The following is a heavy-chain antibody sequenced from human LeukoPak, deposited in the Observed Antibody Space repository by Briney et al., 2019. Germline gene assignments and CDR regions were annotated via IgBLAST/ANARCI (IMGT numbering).Heavy chain of an antibody. J-gene: IGHJ5*02. V-gene: IGHV5-51*01. CDR2: LYPGDSDT. CDR1: GYSFTSYL. CDR3: AAVYYYDSSGRNWFDP. D-gene: IGHD3-22*01. Sequence: WESLKISCKGSGYSFTSYLIGWVRQIPGKGLGWMGILYPGDSDTRYSPSFQGQITISADKSISIAYLQWSSLKASDTAMYYCAAVYYYDSSGRNWFDPWGQGTLVTVSS.